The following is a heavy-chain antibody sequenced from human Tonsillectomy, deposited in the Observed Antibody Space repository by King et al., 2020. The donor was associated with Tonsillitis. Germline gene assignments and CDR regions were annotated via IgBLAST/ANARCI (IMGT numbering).Heavy chain of an antibody. CDR2: IMSKSDGETT. CDR1: GLRFSEAW. CDR3: SSGFDM. V-gene: IGHV3-15*01. J-gene: IGHJ3*02. Sequence: QLVQSGGGLVKPGRSLRLSCVASGLRFSEAWMTWVRQAPGKGLEWVGRIMSKSDGETTDYAASVNGRFTISRDDSENTVYLQMNGLKNEDTGIYYCSSGFDMWGQGTMVTVSS. D-gene: IGHD6-25*01.